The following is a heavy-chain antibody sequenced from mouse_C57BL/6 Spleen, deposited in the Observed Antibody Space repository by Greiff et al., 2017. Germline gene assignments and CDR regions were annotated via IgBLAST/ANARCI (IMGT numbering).Heavy chain of an antibody. J-gene: IGHJ2*01. CDR3: ARREAY. V-gene: IGHV1-59*01. Sequence: QVQLQQPGAELVRPGTSVKLSCKASGYTFTSYWMHWVKQRPGQGLEWIGVIDPSDSYTNYNQKFKGKATLTVDTSASTAYMQLSSLTSEDSAVDYCARREAYWGQGTTLTVSS. CDR1: GYTFTSYW. CDR2: IDPSDSYT.